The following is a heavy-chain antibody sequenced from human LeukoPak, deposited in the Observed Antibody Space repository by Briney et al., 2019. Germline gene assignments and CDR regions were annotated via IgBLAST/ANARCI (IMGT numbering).Heavy chain of an antibody. J-gene: IGHJ3*02. CDR1: GYIFTTQW. CDR2: IYPGDSDT. V-gene: IGHV5-51*01. D-gene: IGHD2-21*02. CDR3: ARRLVVTASLTFDI. Sequence: GESLKISCKGSGYIFTTQWIGWVRQMPRKGLEWMGIIYPGDSDTKYSPSFQGQVTVSADKSISTAYLQWSSLKASDTAMYYCARRLVVTASLTFDIWGQGTLVTVSS.